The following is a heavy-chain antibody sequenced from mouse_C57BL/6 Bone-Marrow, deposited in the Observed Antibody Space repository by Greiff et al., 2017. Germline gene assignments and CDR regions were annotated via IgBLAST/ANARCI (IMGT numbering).Heavy chain of an antibody. Sequence: QVQLQQPVAELVKPGASVKMSCKASGYTFTNYWMHWVKQRPGRGLEWIGRIDPHSGGTKYNAKFKSKATLTVDKPSSTAYMQLSSLTSEDSAVYYCAHGNYFYWYCAVWGTGTTVTVSS. J-gene: IGHJ1*03. CDR1: GYTFTNYW. CDR3: AHGNYFYWYCAV. D-gene: IGHD2-1*01. CDR2: IDPHSGGT. V-gene: IGHV1-72*01.